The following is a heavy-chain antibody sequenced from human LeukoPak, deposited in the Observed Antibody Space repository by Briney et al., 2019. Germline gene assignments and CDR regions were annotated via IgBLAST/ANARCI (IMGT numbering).Heavy chain of an antibody. V-gene: IGHV1-18*01. D-gene: IGHD6-19*01. J-gene: IGHJ4*02. CDR3: ARSEGIIAVAGPYDY. CDR2: ISAYNGNT. Sequence: GASVKVSCKASGYTFTSCGISWVRQAPGQGLEWMGWISAYNGNTNYAQKLQGRVTMTTDTSTSTAYMELRSLRSDDTAVYYCARSEGIIAVAGPYDYWGQGTLVTVSS. CDR1: GYTFTSCG.